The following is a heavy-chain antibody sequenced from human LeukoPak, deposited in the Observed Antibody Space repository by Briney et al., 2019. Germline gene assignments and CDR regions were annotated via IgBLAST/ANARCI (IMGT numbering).Heavy chain of an antibody. V-gene: IGHV3-30*03. CDR3: ARDRGFGSYGYPPLDY. J-gene: IGHJ4*02. CDR2: ISYDGSNK. CDR1: GFTFSSYG. Sequence: GGSLRLSCAASGFTFSSYGMHWVRQAPGKGLEWVAVISYDGSNKYYADSVKGRFTISRDNSKNTLYLQMNSLRAEDTAVYYCARDRGFGSYGYPPLDYWGQGTLVTVSS. D-gene: IGHD5-18*01.